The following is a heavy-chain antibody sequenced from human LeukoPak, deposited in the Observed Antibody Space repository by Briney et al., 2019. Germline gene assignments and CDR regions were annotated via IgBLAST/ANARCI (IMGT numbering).Heavy chain of an antibody. J-gene: IGHJ5*02. CDR1: GYIFTNYG. CDR2: ISGYNGNT. CDR3: AREAITIFGVVRTQTTYGPHRFDP. V-gene: IGHV1-18*01. D-gene: IGHD3-3*01. Sequence: ASVKVSCKASGYIFTNYGISWVRQAPGQGPEWMGWISGYNGNTNYAQKFRGRVTMTRDMSTSTVYMELSSLRSEDTAVYYCAREAITIFGVVRTQTTYGPHRFDPWGQGTLVTVSS.